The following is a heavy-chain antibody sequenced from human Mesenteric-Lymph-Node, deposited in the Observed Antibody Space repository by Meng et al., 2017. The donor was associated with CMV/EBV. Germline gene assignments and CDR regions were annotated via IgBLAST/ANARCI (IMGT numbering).Heavy chain of an antibody. V-gene: IGHV3-64*02. CDR3: ARGGMDV. CDR2: ISSNGGST. Sequence: GGSLRLSCAASGFTFSSYAMRWVRQAPGKGLEYVSAISSNGGSTYYADSVKGRFTISRDNSKNTLYLQMGSLRAEDMAVYYCARGGMDVWGQGTTVTVSS. CDR1: GFTFSSYA. J-gene: IGHJ6*02.